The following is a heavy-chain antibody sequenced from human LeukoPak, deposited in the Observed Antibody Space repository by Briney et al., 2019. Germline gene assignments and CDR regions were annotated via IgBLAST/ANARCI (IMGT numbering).Heavy chain of an antibody. CDR2: VNPNSGGT. D-gene: IGHD1-26*01. Sequence: ASVKVSCKASGYTFTGYYMHWVRQAPGQGLEWMGWVNPNSGGTNYAQKFQGRVTMTRDTSISTAYMELSRLRSDDTAVYYCARDFSRIVGASLGYWGQGTLVTVSS. CDR3: ARDFSRIVGASLGY. V-gene: IGHV1-2*02. CDR1: GYTFTGYY. J-gene: IGHJ4*02.